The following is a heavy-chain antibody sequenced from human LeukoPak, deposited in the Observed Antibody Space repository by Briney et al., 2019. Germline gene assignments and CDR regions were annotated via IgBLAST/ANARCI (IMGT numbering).Heavy chain of an antibody. V-gene: IGHV3-30*19. CDR3: AREGSPEGGLAIFGVVITDCYYGMDV. Sequence: GGSLRPSCAASGFTFSSYGMHWVRQAPGKGLEWVAVIWYDGSNKYYADSVKGRFTISRDNSKNTLYLQMNSLRAEDTAVYYCAREGSPEGGLAIFGVVITDCYYGMDVWGQGTTVTVSS. D-gene: IGHD3-3*01. CDR2: IWYDGSNK. J-gene: IGHJ6*02. CDR1: GFTFSSYG.